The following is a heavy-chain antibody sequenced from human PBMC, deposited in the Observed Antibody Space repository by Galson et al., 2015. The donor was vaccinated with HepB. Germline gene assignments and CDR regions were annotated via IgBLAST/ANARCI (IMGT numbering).Heavy chain of an antibody. D-gene: IGHD6-19*01. CDR2: IYEGGNT. CDR3: ARNRVPGMAGYFNL. V-gene: IGHV4-31*03. J-gene: IGHJ2*01. Sequence: TLSLTCTVSGDSISGGGYYWNWIRQHPAKGLEWIGNIYEGGNTYYSPSFESRITITVDTSKKHFSLTLNSVTAADTAVYYCARNRVPGMAGYFNLWGRGTLVTVSS. CDR1: GDSISGGGYY.